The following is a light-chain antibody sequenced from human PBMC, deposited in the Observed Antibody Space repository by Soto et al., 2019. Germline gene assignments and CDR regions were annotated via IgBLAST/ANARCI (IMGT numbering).Light chain of an antibody. J-gene: IGLJ1*01. CDR3: TSCITANTRCV. CDR1: SSDIGRYNY. Sequence: QSALTQPASVSGSPGQSTTISCTGTSSDIGRYNYVSWFQQHPGKVPKLVIFEVNYRPSGVPDRFSGSKSGNTASLTITGLQAEDEADYYCTSCITANTRCVFGSGTKVTVL. CDR2: EVN. V-gene: IGLV2-14*01.